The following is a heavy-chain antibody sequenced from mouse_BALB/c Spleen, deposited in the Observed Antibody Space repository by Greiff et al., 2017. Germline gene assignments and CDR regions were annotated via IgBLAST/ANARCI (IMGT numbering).Heavy chain of an antibody. CDR3: ASLLRPFAY. Sequence: VQLQESGPGLVAPSQCLSISCTVSGFSLTSYGVHWVRQPPGKGLEWLGVIWAGGSTNYNSALMSRLSISKDNSKSQVFLKMNSLQTDDTAMYYCASLLRPFAYWGQGTLVTVSA. CDR2: IWAGGST. CDR1: GFSLTSYG. J-gene: IGHJ3*01. D-gene: IGHD1-2*01. V-gene: IGHV2-9*02.